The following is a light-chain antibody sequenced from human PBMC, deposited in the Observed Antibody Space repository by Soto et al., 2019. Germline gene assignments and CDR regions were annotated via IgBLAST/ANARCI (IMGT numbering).Light chain of an antibody. CDR1: QSISNW. Sequence: DIQMTQSPSTLSASVGDRVTITCRASQSISNWLAWYQQKPGKAPKLLIYDASSLESGVPSRFNGSRSGTEFTLTISSMQPDDFATYYCQQYNSYSWTFGQGTKVDIK. CDR3: QQYNSYSWT. CDR2: DAS. V-gene: IGKV1-5*01. J-gene: IGKJ1*01.